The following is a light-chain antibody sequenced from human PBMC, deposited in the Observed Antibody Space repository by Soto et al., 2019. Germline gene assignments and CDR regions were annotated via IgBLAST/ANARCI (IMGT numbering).Light chain of an antibody. CDR3: QQLNIDSYPIT. V-gene: IGKV1-9*01. CDR1: QGISSF. CDR2: AAS. J-gene: IGKJ5*01. Sequence: IQLTQSPSSLSASIGDRVTITCRASQGISSFLAWYQQKPGKAPKLLIYAASTLQSGIPSRFSGSGSETDFTLTISSLQPEDFATYYCQQLNIDSYPITFGQGTRLEIK.